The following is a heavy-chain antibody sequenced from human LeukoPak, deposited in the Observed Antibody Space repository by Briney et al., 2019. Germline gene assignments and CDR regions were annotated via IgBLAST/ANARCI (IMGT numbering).Heavy chain of an antibody. V-gene: IGHV1-18*01. CDR3: ARVVYDILTGYNNWFDP. Sequence: ASVKVSFKASGYTFTSYGISWVRQAPGQGLEWMGWISAYNGNTNYAQKLQGRVTMTTDTSTSTAYMELRSLRSDDTAVYYCARVVYDILTGYNNWFDPWGQGTLVTVAS. D-gene: IGHD3-9*01. CDR2: ISAYNGNT. CDR1: GYTFTSYG. J-gene: IGHJ5*02.